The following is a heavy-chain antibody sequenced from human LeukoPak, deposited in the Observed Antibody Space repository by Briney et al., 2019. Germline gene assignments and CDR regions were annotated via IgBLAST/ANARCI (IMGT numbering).Heavy chain of an antibody. V-gene: IGHV5-51*01. CDR2: IYPGDSDT. J-gene: IGHJ5*02. CDR1: GYSFTSYW. CDR3: ARHGRSWNNWFDP. Sequence: GESLKISCKGSGYSFTSYWIGWVRQMPGKGLEWMGIIYPGDSDTRYSPSFQGQVTISADKPLSTAYLQWSSLKASDTAMYYCARHGRSWNNWFDPWGQGTRVTVSS. D-gene: IGHD6-13*01.